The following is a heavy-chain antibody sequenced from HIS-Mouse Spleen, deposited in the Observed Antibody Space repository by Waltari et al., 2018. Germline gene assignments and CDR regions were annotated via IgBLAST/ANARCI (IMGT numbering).Heavy chain of an antibody. CDR3: AREIPYSSSWYDWYFDL. V-gene: IGHV4-39*07. J-gene: IGHJ2*01. CDR1: GGSISSSSYY. D-gene: IGHD6-13*01. CDR2: INYSGST. Sequence: QLQLQESGPGLVKPSETLSLTCTVSGGSISSSSYYWAWIRQPPGKGLGWIGRINYSGSTYYNPSLKIRVTISVDPSKNQFSLKLSAVTAADTAVYYCAREIPYSSSWYDWYFDLWGRGTLVTVSS.